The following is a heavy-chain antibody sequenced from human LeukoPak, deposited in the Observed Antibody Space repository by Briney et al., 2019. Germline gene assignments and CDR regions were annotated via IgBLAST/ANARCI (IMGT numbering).Heavy chain of an antibody. CDR3: ARLGYYYDSSGYYPPFDY. CDR2: ISAYYGNT. Sequence: ASVKVSCKASGYTFTSYGISWVRQAPGQGLEWMGWISAYYGNTNYAQKVQGRVTMTTDTSTSIAYVELRSLRSDDTAVYYCARLGYYYDSSGYYPPFDYWGQGTLVTVSS. J-gene: IGHJ4*02. CDR1: GYTFTSYG. V-gene: IGHV1-18*01. D-gene: IGHD3-22*01.